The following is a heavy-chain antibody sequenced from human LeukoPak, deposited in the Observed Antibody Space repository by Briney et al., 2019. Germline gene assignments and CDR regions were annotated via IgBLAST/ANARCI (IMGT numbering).Heavy chain of an antibody. J-gene: IGHJ3*02. Sequence: SETLSLTCAVYGGSFSGYYWSWIRQPPGKGLEWIGYTYYSGSTNYNPSLKSRVTTSVDTSKNQFSLKLSSVTAADTAVYYCARGPVGGTTYNDGDAFDIWGQGTMVTVSS. CDR1: GGSFSGYY. CDR3: ARGPVGGTTYNDGDAFDI. V-gene: IGHV4-59*01. CDR2: TYYSGST. D-gene: IGHD1-7*01.